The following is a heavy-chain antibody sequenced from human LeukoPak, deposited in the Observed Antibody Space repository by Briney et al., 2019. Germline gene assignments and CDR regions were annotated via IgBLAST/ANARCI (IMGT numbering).Heavy chain of an antibody. Sequence: PGGSLRLSCVAYEFILSRYAVSWVRQAPGKGLQWVSSLGISGDYSWYAGSVKGRFTISRDNSKSTLYLQLNSLRAEDTAVYYCAKARGVDYGDYVIFDYWGQGTLVTVSS. V-gene: IGHV3-23*01. CDR2: LGISGDYS. D-gene: IGHD4-17*01. CDR1: EFILSRYA. J-gene: IGHJ4*02. CDR3: AKARGVDYGDYVIFDY.